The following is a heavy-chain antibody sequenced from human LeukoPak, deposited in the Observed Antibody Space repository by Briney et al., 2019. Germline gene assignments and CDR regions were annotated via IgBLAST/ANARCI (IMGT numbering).Heavy chain of an antibody. CDR3: ARRGVPTAVHRFAFYI. CDR1: GYSINNGYY. Sequence: PSETLSLTCAVSGYSINNGYYWGWIRQSPGKGLEWIGSIHHSGSTYYNPSLRRRVTMSVDTSKNQFSLKLNSLTAADTAVYYCARRGVPTAVHRFAFYIWGRGTMVTVSS. V-gene: IGHV4-38-2*01. J-gene: IGHJ3*02. CDR2: IHHSGST. D-gene: IGHD2-2*01.